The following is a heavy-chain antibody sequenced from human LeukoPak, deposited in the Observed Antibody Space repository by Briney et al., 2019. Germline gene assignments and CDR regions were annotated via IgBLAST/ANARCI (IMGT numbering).Heavy chain of an antibody. CDR2: INHSGST. J-gene: IGHJ4*02. D-gene: IGHD3-10*01. V-gene: IGHV4-34*01. CDR3: ARRGHFNYYGSGANFDY. CDR1: GGSFSGYY. Sequence: SETLSLTCAVYGGSFSGYYWSWICQPPGKGLEWIGEINHSGSTNYNPSLKSRVTISVDTSKNQFSLKLSSVTAADTAVYYCARRGHFNYYGSGANFDYWGQGTLVTVSS.